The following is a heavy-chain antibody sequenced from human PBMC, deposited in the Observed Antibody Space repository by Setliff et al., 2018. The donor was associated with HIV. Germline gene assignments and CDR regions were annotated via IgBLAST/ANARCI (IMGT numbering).Heavy chain of an antibody. D-gene: IGHD6-19*01. CDR3: AKDRGFSIAVAGTWFLDAFDI. J-gene: IGHJ3*02. CDR1: GFSFRSYS. V-gene: IGHV3-48*04. Sequence: GGSLRLSCAASGFSFRSYSMNWVRQAPGKGLEWISYINSGSTSIYYADSMKGRFTISRDNAKNSLYLQINSLRAEDMALYYCAKDRGFSIAVAGTWFLDAFDIWGQGTMVTVSS. CDR2: INSGSTSI.